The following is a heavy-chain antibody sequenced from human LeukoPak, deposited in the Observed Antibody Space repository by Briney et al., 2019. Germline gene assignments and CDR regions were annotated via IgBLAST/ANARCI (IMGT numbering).Heavy chain of an antibody. CDR3: AKVYYYDSSGYYGGGGYYFDY. J-gene: IGHJ4*02. CDR2: ISGSGGST. CDR1: GFTFSSYA. V-gene: IGHV3-23*01. D-gene: IGHD3-22*01. Sequence: GGSLRLSCAASGFTFSSYAMSWVRQAPGKGLEWVSGISGSGGSTYYADSEKGRFTISRDNSKNTLYLQMNSLRAEDTAVYYCAKVYYYDSSGYYGGGGYYFDYWGQGTLVTVSS.